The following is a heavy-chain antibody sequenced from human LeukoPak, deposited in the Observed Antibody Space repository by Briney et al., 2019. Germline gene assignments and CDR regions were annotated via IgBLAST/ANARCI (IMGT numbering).Heavy chain of an antibody. D-gene: IGHD3-10*01. CDR1: GGSISSSSYY. CDR3: ARAGGSGSRPFDY. CDR2: IYHSGST. V-gene: IGHV4-39*07. J-gene: IGHJ4*02. Sequence: PSETLSLTCTVSGGSISSSSYYWGWIRQPPGKGLEWIGEIYHSGSTNYNPSLKSRVTISVDKSKNQFSLKLSSVTAADTAVYYCARAGGSGSRPFDYWGQGTLVTVSS.